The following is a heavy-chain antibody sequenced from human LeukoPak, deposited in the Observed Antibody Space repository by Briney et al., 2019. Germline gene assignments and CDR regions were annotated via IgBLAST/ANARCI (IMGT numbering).Heavy chain of an antibody. CDR1: GASISSLS. CDR2: IYASGTT. D-gene: IGHD3-22*01. J-gene: IGHJ4*02. V-gene: IGHV4-4*07. Sequence: SETLSLTCTVSGASISSLSWNWIRQPAGKGLEWIGRIYASGTTNYNPSLKSRVTMSVDTSENQFSLKMTSVTAADTAIYYCARDYYDSSGHYPFDYWGQGTLVTVSS. CDR3: ARDYYDSSGHYPFDY.